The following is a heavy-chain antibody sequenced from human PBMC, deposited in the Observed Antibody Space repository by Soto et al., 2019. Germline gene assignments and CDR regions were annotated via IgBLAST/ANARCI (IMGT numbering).Heavy chain of an antibody. V-gene: IGHV4-34*01. J-gene: IGHJ6*02. CDR1: GGSFSGYY. CDR3: ARARGDDPTYYYGMDF. CDR2: INHSGST. Sequence: PSETLSLTCAVYGGSFSGYYWRWIRQPPGKGLEWIGEINHSGSTNYNPSLRSRGTMSVDTSQNQFSLKLSSVTAADTAVYYCARARGDDPTYYYGMDFWGQGTTVTVSS. D-gene: IGHD3-3*01.